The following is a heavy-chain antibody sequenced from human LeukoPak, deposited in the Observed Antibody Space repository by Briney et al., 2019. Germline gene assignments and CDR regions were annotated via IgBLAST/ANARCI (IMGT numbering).Heavy chain of an antibody. Sequence: ASVKVSCKASGHTFTGYYMHWVRQAPGQGLEWMGWINPNSGGTNYAQKFQGRVTMTRDTSISTAYMELSRLRSDDTAVYYCAREIPVYCSGGSCYLWGQGTLVTVSS. CDR1: GHTFTGYY. V-gene: IGHV1-2*02. D-gene: IGHD2-15*01. CDR2: INPNSGGT. CDR3: AREIPVYCSGGSCYL. J-gene: IGHJ4*02.